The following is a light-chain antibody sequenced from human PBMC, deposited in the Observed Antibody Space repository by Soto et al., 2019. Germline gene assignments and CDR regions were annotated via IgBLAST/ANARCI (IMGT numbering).Light chain of an antibody. CDR2: YDD. Sequence: QSVLTQAPSVSGAPGQRVTISCSGSTSNIGNNAVNWYQQLPGKAPRALIYYDDLLPTGVSKRFSGSKSGTSVSLAISGLQSDDEADYYCASWDDTLSGVVFGGGTKLTVL. J-gene: IGLJ3*02. CDR1: TSNIGNNA. CDR3: ASWDDTLSGVV. V-gene: IGLV1-36*01.